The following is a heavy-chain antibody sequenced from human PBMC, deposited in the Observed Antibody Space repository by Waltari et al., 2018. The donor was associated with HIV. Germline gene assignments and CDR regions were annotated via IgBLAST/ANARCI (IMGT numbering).Heavy chain of an antibody. D-gene: IGHD1-20*01. CDR1: GFTFTRYW. CDR2: INTDGSGT. CDR3: ARGNVNWNDVGDY. V-gene: IGHV3-74*01. J-gene: IGHJ4*02. Sequence: EVQLVESGGGLVQPGGSLRLSCAASGFTFTRYWIHWVRQVPGKGLEWVSRINTDGSGTSYADSVKGRFTISRDNAKNTVFLQMNSLRAEDTAVYYCARGNVNWNDVGDYWGQGTLVTVSS.